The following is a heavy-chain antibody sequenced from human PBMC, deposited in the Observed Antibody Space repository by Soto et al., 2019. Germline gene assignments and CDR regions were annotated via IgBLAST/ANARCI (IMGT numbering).Heavy chain of an antibody. CDR3: ARGDDSSGYYPEAFDY. V-gene: IGHV4-30-4*01. CDR1: GGSISSGDYY. D-gene: IGHD3-22*01. Sequence: SETLSLTCTVSGGSISSGDYYWSWIRHPPGKGLEWIGYIYYSGSTYYNPSLKSRVTISVDTSKNQFSLKLSSVTAADTAVYYCARGDDSSGYYPEAFDYWGQGTLVTVSS. CDR2: IYYSGST. J-gene: IGHJ4*02.